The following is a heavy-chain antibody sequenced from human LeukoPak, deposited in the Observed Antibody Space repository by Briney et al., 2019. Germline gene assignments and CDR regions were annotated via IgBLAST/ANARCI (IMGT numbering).Heavy chain of an antibody. Sequence: GGSLRLSCAASGFTVGNNHMNWVRQAPGKGLEWVSAISGSGGSTYYADSAKGRFTISRDNSKNTLYLQMNSLRAEDTAVYYCARCHSSTSCYSDAFDIWGQGTMVTVSS. V-gene: IGHV3-23*01. J-gene: IGHJ3*02. D-gene: IGHD2-2*02. CDR3: ARCHSSTSCYSDAFDI. CDR1: GFTVGNNH. CDR2: ISGSGGST.